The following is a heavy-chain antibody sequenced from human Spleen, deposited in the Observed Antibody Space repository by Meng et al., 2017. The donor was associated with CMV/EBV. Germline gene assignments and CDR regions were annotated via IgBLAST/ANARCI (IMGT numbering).Heavy chain of an antibody. D-gene: IGHD2-2*01. CDR3: ARDTLLEPAAMDY. V-gene: IGHV3-33*01. Sequence: GESLKISCAASKFTFSDYGMYWVRQAPGKGLEWVAAIWYDGGAKYYADSVKGRFTISKDNTKNTLSLQMNSLRAEDTAVYYCARDTLLEPAAMDYWGQGTLVTVSS. CDR1: KFTFSDYG. CDR2: IWYDGGAK. J-gene: IGHJ4*02.